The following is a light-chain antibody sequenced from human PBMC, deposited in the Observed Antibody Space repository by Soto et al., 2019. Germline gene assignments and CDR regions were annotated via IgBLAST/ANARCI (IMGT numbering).Light chain of an antibody. CDR3: QQYGSSALT. V-gene: IGKV3-20*01. CDR2: GAS. J-gene: IGKJ4*01. CDR1: QSVSSSY. Sequence: EIVFTQSPGTRSLSPGERATLSCRASQSVSSSYLAWYQQKPGQAPRLLIYGASSRATGIPDRFSGSGSGTDFTLTISRLEPEDFAVYYCQQYGSSALTFGGGTKVDIK.